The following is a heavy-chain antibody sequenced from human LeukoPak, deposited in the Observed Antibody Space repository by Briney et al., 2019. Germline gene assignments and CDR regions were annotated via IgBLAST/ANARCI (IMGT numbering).Heavy chain of an antibody. Sequence: GSSVKVSCKASGGTFSSYAISWVRQAPGQGLEWMGGIIPILGTANYAQKFQGRVTITTDESTSTAYMELSSLRSEDTAVYYCARLVDYYGPGTLDYWGQGTLVTVSS. D-gene: IGHD3-10*01. CDR2: IIPILGTA. CDR1: GGTFSSYA. CDR3: ARLVDYYGPGTLDY. J-gene: IGHJ4*02. V-gene: IGHV1-69*05.